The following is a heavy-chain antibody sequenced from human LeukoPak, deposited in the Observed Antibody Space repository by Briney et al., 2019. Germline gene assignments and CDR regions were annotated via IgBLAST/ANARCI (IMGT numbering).Heavy chain of an antibody. CDR2: MKGDGGEI. V-gene: IGHV3-7*01. D-gene: IGHD3-16*01. CDR3: ARPAYTAAYDL. Sequence: GGSLRLSCSASGFTFSTYWMTWVRQAPGKGLEWVANMKGDGGEIHYVDSVKGRFTISRDNTKNSLYLQMNYLRAEDTAVYYCARPAYTAAYDLWGQGTMVTVSS. J-gene: IGHJ3*01. CDR1: GFTFSTYW.